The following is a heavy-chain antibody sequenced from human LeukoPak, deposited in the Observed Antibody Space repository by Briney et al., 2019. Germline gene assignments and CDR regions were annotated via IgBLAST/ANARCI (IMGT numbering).Heavy chain of an antibody. Sequence: GGSLRLSCAASGFTVSTIYMTWVRQAPGKGLEWVSIIYSGGSTYYADSVKGRFTISRDNSKNTLYLQMNSLRVEDTAVYYCARGYGDHVGPFYFQHWGQGTLVTVSS. CDR3: ARGYGDHVGPFYFQH. CDR2: IYSGGST. V-gene: IGHV3-66*01. J-gene: IGHJ1*01. D-gene: IGHD4-17*01. CDR1: GFTVSTIY.